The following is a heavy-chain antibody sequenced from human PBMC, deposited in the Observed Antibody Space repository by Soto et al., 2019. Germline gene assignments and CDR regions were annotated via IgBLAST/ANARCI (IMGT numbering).Heavy chain of an antibody. J-gene: IGHJ4*02. CDR2: IHDSGST. CDR3: AICVRRPSSWSSHF. CDR1: GESFSGYY. D-gene: IGHD6-13*01. V-gene: IGHV4-34*01. Sequence: SETLSLTCAVYGESFSGYYWSWIRQPPGKGLEWIGEIHDSGSTNYNPSLKSRLIISVDTSRNQFSLKLSSVTAADTAVYYCAICVRRPSSWSSHFCGQAPLVT.